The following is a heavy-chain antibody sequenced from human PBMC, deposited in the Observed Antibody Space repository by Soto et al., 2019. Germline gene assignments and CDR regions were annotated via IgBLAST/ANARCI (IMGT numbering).Heavy chain of an antibody. V-gene: IGHV1-69*08. CDR3: ARECGIVGATGPFDY. J-gene: IGHJ4*02. CDR2: IIPILGIA. Sequence: QVQLVQSGAEVKKPGSSVKVSCKASGVTFSSYTISWVRQAPGQGLEWMGRIIPILGIAIYAQKFQGRVTITADKSTSTAYMELSSLRSEDTAVYYCARECGIVGATGPFDYWGQGTLVTVSS. CDR1: GVTFSSYT. D-gene: IGHD1-26*01.